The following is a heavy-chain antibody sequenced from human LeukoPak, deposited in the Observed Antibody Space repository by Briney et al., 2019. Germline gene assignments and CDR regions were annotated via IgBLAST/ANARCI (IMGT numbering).Heavy chain of an antibody. CDR3: AKDSRAYTGYCSGGSCYSPSEGMDV. V-gene: IGHV3-9*01. CDR2: ISWNSGSI. J-gene: IGHJ6*02. Sequence: PGRSLRLSCAASGFTFDDYAMHWVRQAPGKGLEWVSGISWNSGSIGYADSVKGRFTISRDNAKNSLYLQMNSLRAEDTALYYCAKDSRAYTGYCSGGSCYSPSEGMDVWGQGTTVTVSS. CDR1: GFTFDDYA. D-gene: IGHD2-15*01.